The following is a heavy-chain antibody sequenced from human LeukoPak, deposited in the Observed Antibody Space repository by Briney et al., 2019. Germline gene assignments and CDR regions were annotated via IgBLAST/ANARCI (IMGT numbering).Heavy chain of an antibody. D-gene: IGHD2-15*01. V-gene: IGHV4-4*07. CDR3: ARGKVAATYYFDY. CDR2: IYTSGST. J-gene: IGHJ4*02. CDR1: GGSISSYY. Sequence: SETLSLTCTVSGGSISSYYRSWIRQPAGKGLEWIGRIYTSGSTNYNPSLKSRVTMSVDTSKNQFSLKLSSVTAADTAVYYCARGKVAATYYFDYWGQGTLVTVSS.